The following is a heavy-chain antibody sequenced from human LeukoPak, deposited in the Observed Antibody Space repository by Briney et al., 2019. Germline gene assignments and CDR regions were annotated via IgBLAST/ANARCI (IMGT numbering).Heavy chain of an antibody. D-gene: IGHD2-2*03. J-gene: IGHJ4*02. V-gene: IGHV5-51*01. CDR3: ATPVIGSNDY. Sequence: PGESLKISCNVSGYSFSNYWIGWVRQVPGKGLEWMAIIYPAGSDVRYGPSFEGHVTISADNSINTAYLQWSSLKASDTAMYYCATPVIGSNDYWGQGTLVIVSS. CDR1: GYSFSNYW. CDR2: IYPAGSDV.